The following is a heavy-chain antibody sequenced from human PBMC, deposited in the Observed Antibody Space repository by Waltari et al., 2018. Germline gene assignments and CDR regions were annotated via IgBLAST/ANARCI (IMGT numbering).Heavy chain of an antibody. CDR1: GFTFSTYW. D-gene: IGHD1-26*01. J-gene: IGHJ4*02. CDR2: IKQDGSEK. V-gene: IGHV3-7*03. CDR3: AKDRRGSRHLFDY. Sequence: EVQLVESGGGLVQPGGSLRLSCAASGFTFSTYWMSWVRQAPGKGLEWVANIKQDGSEKYYVDSVKGRFTISRDNAKNTLYLQMNSLRAEDTAVYYCAKDRRGSRHLFDYWGQGTLVTVSS.